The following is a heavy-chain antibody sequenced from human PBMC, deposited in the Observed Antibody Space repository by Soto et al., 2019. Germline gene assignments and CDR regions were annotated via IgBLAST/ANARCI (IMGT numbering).Heavy chain of an antibody. CDR2: IYYSGST. V-gene: IGHV4-59*01. J-gene: IGHJ5*02. CDR1: GGSISSYY. CDR3: ERALERFLEAGWFDP. D-gene: IGHD3-3*01. Sequence: TSETLSLTCTLSGGSISSYYWSWSRQPPGKGLEWIGYIYYSGSTNYNPSLKSRVTISVDTSKNQFSLKLSSVTAADTAVYYCERALERFLEAGWFDPWGQVNLVTVSS.